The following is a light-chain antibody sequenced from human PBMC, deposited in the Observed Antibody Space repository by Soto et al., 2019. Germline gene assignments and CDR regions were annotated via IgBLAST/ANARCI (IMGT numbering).Light chain of an antibody. CDR2: GNS. J-gene: IGLJ1*01. CDR1: NSNIGSDYG. Sequence: QSVLTQPPSVSGAPGQRVTISCTGTNSNIGSDYGVHWYQQFPGTAPKLLIYGNSNRPSGVPDRFSGSKSGTSASLAITGLQAEDEADYYCQSYDSSLRACVFGTGTKLTVL. CDR3: QSYDSSLRACV. V-gene: IGLV1-40*01.